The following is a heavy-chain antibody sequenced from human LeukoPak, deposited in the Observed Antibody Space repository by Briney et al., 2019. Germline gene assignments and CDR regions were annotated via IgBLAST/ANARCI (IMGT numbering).Heavy chain of an antibody. Sequence: ASVKVSCKASGYTFTSYDINWMRQATGQGLEWMGWMNPNSGNTGYAQKFQGRVTMTRNTSISTAYMELSSLRSEDTAVYYCAYSSGWYEDYFDYWGQGTLVTVSS. V-gene: IGHV1-8*01. J-gene: IGHJ4*02. D-gene: IGHD6-19*01. CDR3: AYSSGWYEDYFDY. CDR2: MNPNSGNT. CDR1: GYTFTSYD.